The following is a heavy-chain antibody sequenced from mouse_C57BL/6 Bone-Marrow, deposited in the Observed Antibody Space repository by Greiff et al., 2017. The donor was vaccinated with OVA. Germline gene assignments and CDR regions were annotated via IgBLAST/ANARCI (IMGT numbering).Heavy chain of an antibody. CDR2: IHPNSGST. D-gene: IGHD1-1*01. CDR1: GYTFTSYW. Sequence: VQLQQPGAELVKPGASVKLSCKASGYTFTSYWMHWVKQRPGQGLEWIGMIHPNSGSTNYNEKFKIKATLTVDKSSSTAYMQLSSLTSEDSAVYYCARPHYYGSSYYAMDYWGHGTSVTVSS. V-gene: IGHV1-64*01. J-gene: IGHJ4*01. CDR3: ARPHYYGSSYYAMDY.